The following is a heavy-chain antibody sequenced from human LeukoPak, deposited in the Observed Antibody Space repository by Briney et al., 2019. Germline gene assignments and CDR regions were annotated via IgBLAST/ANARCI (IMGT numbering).Heavy chain of an antibody. J-gene: IGHJ6*02. V-gene: IGHV4-30-2*01. CDR2: ISHSGGR. D-gene: IGHD4-11*01. CDR3: ARGGEVPGDYRYNYYYECMDV. Sequence: PSETLSLTCAVSGGSLSSGGYSWSWIRPPPGTGPGWVGYISHSGGRDYNPSLKSRVTLSVDWSKNQFSLNLSSVTAADTAVYYCARGGEVPGDYRYNYYYECMDVWGQGTTVTVSS. CDR1: GGSLSSGGYS.